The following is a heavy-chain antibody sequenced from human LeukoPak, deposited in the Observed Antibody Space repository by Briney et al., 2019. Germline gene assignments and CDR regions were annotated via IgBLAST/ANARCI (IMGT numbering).Heavy chain of an antibody. CDR1: GFTFSSYW. D-gene: IGHD6-13*01. Sequence: GGSLRLSCAASGFTFSSYWMTWVRQAPGKGLEWVSSISSSSYIYYADSVKGRFTISRDNAKNSLYLQMNSLRAEDTAVYYCASPYSSSWYELCYWGQGTLVTVSS. CDR2: ISSSSYI. V-gene: IGHV3-21*01. J-gene: IGHJ4*02. CDR3: ASPYSSSWYELCY.